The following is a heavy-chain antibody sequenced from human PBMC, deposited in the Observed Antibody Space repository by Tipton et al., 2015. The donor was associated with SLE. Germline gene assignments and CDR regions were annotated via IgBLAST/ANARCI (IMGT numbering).Heavy chain of an antibody. CDR2: INHRGST. V-gene: IGHV4-34*01. D-gene: IGHD6-13*01. CDR1: GESFSGYY. CDR3: ARPPYSSSSKWYFDL. J-gene: IGHJ2*01. Sequence: GLVKPSETLSLTCAVYGESFSGYYWSWIRQPPGKGLEWIGEINHRGSTNYNPSLKSRVTISVDTSKNQFSLKLSSVTAASTAVYYCARPPYSSSSKWYFDLWGRGTLVTVSS.